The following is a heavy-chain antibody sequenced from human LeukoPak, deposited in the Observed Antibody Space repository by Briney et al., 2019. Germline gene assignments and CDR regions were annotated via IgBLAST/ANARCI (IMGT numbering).Heavy chain of an antibody. D-gene: IGHD1-14*01. CDR2: IGANNGNT. V-gene: IGHV1-18*01. J-gene: IGHJ4*02. Sequence: ASVKVSCKTSGYNFVIYGISWVRQAPGQGLERMGRIGANNGNTNYAQKYQGRVTVTADTSTSTAYMELRSLRSDDTAVYYCARDLDNRNDMYYLDWWGQGTLVTVSS. CDR3: ARDLDNRNDMYYLDW. CDR1: GYNFVIYG.